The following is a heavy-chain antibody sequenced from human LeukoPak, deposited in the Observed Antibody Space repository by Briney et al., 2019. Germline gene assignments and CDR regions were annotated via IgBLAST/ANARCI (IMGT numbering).Heavy chain of an antibody. CDR1: GGSISSSSYY. V-gene: IGHV4-39*07. D-gene: IGHD1-14*01. Sequence: SETLSLTCTVSGGSISSSSYYWGWIRQPPGKGLEWIGSIYYSGSTYYNPSLKSRVTISVDTSKNQFSLKLSSVTAADTAVYYCARDTGRGDWGQGTLVTVSS. CDR3: ARDTGRGD. J-gene: IGHJ4*02. CDR2: IYYSGST.